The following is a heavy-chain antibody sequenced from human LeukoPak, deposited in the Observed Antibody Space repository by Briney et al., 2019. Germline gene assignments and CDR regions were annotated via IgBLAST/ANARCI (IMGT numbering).Heavy chain of an antibody. CDR1: GFTFSSYA. CDR3: ARGVGYDILTGYYIS. Sequence: PGGSLRLSCAASGFTFSSYAMSWVRQAPGKGLEWVSAISGSGGSTYYADSVKGRFTISRDNSKNTLYLQMNSLRAEDTAVCYCARGVGYDILTGYYISWGQGTLVTVSS. D-gene: IGHD3-9*01. V-gene: IGHV3-23*01. J-gene: IGHJ4*02. CDR2: ISGSGGST.